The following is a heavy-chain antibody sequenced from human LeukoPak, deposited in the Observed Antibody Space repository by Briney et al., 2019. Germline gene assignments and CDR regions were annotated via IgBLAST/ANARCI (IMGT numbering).Heavy chain of an antibody. D-gene: IGHD3-22*01. CDR2: ISSSSYI. CDR3: ARDDYYDSSGYYYGADY. CDR1: GFTFSSYS. J-gene: IGHJ4*02. Sequence: GGSLRLTCAASGFTFSSYSMNWVRQAPGKGLEWVSSISSSSYIYYADSVKGRFTISRDNAKNSLYLQMNSLRAEDTAVYYCARDDYYDSSGYYYGADYWGQGTLVTVSS. V-gene: IGHV3-21*01.